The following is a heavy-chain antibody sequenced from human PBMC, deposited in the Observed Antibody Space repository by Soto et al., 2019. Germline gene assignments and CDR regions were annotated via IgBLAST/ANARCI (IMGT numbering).Heavy chain of an antibody. D-gene: IGHD3-22*01. J-gene: IGHJ4*02. CDR3: AKDYDSSGYPALY. CDR2: ISYDGSSK. Sequence: PGGSLRLSCAAAGFTFSSYGMHRVRQAPGKGLEWVAVISYDGSSKYYADSVKGRFTISRDNSKNTLYLQMNSLRAEDTAVYYCAKDYDSSGYPALYWGQGTLVTVSS. V-gene: IGHV3-30*18. CDR1: GFTFSSYG.